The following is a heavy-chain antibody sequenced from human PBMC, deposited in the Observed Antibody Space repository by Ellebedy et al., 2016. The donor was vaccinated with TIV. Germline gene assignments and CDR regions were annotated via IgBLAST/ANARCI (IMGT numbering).Heavy chain of an antibody. CDR3: ARVKYQLLHYGMDV. J-gene: IGHJ6*02. D-gene: IGHD2-2*01. Sequence: AASVKVSCKASGYTFTSYGISWVRQAPGQGLEWMGWISAYNGNTNYAQKLQGRVTMTTDTSTSTAYMELRSLRSDDTAVYYCARVKYQLLHYGMDVWGQGTTVTVSS. CDR1: GYTFTSYG. CDR2: ISAYNGNT. V-gene: IGHV1-18*04.